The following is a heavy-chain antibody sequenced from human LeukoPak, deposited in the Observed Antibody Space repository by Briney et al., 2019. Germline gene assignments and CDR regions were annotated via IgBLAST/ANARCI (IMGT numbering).Heavy chain of an antibody. CDR2: IIPIFGTA. CDR3: ARDRDYDILTGYYSPNWFDP. J-gene: IGHJ5*02. D-gene: IGHD3-9*01. CDR1: GGTFSSYA. V-gene: IGHV1-69*13. Sequence: SVKVSCKASGGTFSSYAISWVRQAPGQGLEWMGGIIPIFGTANYAQKFQGRVTITADESTSTAYMELSSLRSEDTAVYYCARDRDYDILTGYYSPNWFDPWGQGTLVTVSS.